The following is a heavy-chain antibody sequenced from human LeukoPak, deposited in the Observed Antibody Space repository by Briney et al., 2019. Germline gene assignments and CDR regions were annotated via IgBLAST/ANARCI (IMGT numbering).Heavy chain of an antibody. Sequence: GGSLRLSCEASGFSFSNYGMHWVRQAPGKGLEWVVFLRHDGSDQRYAESVKGRFIISRDNSKNTLYLQMNSLRPEDAGVFYCAKDQCSNTRCYGSPGYWGQGTLVTVSS. CDR3: AKDQCSNTRCYGSPGY. D-gene: IGHD2-2*01. CDR2: LRHDGSDQ. CDR1: GFSFSNYG. J-gene: IGHJ4*02. V-gene: IGHV3-30*02.